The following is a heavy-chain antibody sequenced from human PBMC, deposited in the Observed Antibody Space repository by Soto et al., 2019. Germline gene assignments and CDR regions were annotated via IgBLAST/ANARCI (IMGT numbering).Heavy chain of an antibody. CDR3: VRPISGSFAL. Sequence: EVQLVESGGGLVQSGGSLRLSCEASGFSFITYWMNWVRQAPGKGLEWLASIKVDGSEKQYVDSVKGGFTVSRDNVKNASYLQMHSLSEEDTAVYYCVRPISGSFALWGQGTLVIVSS. V-gene: IGHV3-7*04. D-gene: IGHD3-9*01. CDR2: IKVDGSEK. J-gene: IGHJ4*02. CDR1: GFSFITYW.